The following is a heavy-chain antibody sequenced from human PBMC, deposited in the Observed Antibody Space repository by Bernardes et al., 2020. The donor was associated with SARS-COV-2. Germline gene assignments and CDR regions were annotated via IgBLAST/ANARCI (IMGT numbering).Heavy chain of an antibody. V-gene: IGHV4-59*01. D-gene: IGHD6-19*01. CDR3: SREQWLANYFDS. Sequence: SETLSLTCTVSGGSISDYYWTWIRQSPGKELEWIGYIDDRGSTNYNPSLKSRVTLLVDTSSNQFSLRLSSVTAADTAVYYCSREQWLANYFDSWGQGTLVTVSS. CDR2: IDDRGST. J-gene: IGHJ4*02. CDR1: GGSISDYY.